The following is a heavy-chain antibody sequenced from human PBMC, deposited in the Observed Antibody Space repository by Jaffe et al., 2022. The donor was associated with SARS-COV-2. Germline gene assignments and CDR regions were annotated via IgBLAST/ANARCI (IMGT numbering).Heavy chain of an antibody. CDR3: AREGGDYGDYAPKYYYYMDV. V-gene: IGHV1-69*01. CDR1: GGTFSSYA. CDR2: IIPIFGTA. Sequence: QVQLVQSGAEVKKPGSSVKVSCKASGGTFSSYAISWVRQAPGQGLEWMGGIIPIFGTANYAQKFQGRVTITADESTSTAYMELSSLRSEDTAVYYCAREGGDYGDYAPKYYYYMDVWGKGTTVTVSS. D-gene: IGHD4-17*01. J-gene: IGHJ6*03.